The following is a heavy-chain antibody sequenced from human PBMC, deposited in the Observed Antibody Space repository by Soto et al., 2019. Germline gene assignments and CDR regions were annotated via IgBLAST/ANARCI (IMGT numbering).Heavy chain of an antibody. CDR2: ISGSGGST. D-gene: IGHD1-1*01. CDR3: AGRVGNLPRPLAYFDL. CDR1: GFTFSSYA. J-gene: IGHJ2*01. Sequence: EVQLLESGGGLVQPGGSLRLSCAASGFTFSSYAMSWVRQAPGKGLEWVSAISGSGGSTYYADSVKGRFTISRDNSKNTLYLQMNSLRAEDTAVYYYAGRVGNLPRPLAYFDLWGRGTLVTVSS. V-gene: IGHV3-23*01.